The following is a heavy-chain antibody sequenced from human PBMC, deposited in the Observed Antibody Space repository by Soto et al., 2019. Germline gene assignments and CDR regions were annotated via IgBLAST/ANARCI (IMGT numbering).Heavy chain of an antibody. Sequence: QVQLQESGPGLVKPSQTLSLTCTVSGGSISSGGYYWSWIRQHPGKGLEWNGYIYYSGSTYYNPSLKSRVTRSVDTSKDRYSLKLSSVTAADTAVYYCARDGRGYYYGMDVWGQGTTVTVSS. CDR1: GGSISSGGYY. D-gene: IGHD3-10*01. CDR3: ARDGRGYYYGMDV. V-gene: IGHV4-31*03. J-gene: IGHJ6*02. CDR2: IYYSGST.